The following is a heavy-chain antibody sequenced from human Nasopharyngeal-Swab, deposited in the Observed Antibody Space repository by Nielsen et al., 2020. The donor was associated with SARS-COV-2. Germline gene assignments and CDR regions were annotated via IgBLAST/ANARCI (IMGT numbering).Heavy chain of an antibody. CDR3: ARDGDYYDSGGPWYFDL. D-gene: IGHD3-22*01. CDR2: IYTSGST. CDR1: GGSISSYY. V-gene: IGHV4-4*07. Sequence: SETLSLTCTVSGGSISSYYWSWIRQPAGKGLEWIGRIYTSGSTNYNPSLKSRVTISVDTSKNQFSLKLSSVTAADTAVYYCARDGDYYDSGGPWYFDLWGRGTLVTVSS. J-gene: IGHJ2*01.